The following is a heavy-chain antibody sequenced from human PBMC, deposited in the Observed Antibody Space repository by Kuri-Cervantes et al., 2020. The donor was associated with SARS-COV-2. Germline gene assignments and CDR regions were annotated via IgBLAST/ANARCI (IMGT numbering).Heavy chain of an antibody. CDR2: ISWNSGSI. D-gene: IGHD4-17*01. CDR3: ARTDYGDYQVLKRSFDY. CDR1: GFTFDDYA. J-gene: IGHJ4*02. V-gene: IGHV3-9*01. Sequence: SLKISCAASGFTFDDYAMHWVRQAPGKGLGWVSGISWNSGSIGYADSVKGRFTISRDNAKNSLYLQMNSPRAEDTAVYYCARTDYGDYQVLKRSFDYWGQGTLVTVSS.